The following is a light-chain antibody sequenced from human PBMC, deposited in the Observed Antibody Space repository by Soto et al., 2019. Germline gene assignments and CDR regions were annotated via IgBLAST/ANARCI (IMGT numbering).Light chain of an antibody. Sequence: EIVLTQSPATLSSSPGERATLSCRASQSVSSYLAWYQQKPGQAPRLLIYDASNRATGIPARFSGSGSGTDFTLTISSLEPEDFAVYYCHQRSNWPLTFGGGTKVDNK. V-gene: IGKV3-11*01. CDR1: QSVSSY. CDR3: HQRSNWPLT. CDR2: DAS. J-gene: IGKJ4*01.